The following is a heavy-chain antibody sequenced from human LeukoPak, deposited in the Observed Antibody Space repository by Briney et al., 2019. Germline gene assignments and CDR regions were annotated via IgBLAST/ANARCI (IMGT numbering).Heavy chain of an antibody. D-gene: IGHD3-9*01. V-gene: IGHV3-23*01. J-gene: IGHJ3*01. CDR1: GFTFSSYG. Sequence: GGSLRLSCAASGFTFSSYGMQWVRQAPGMGLEWVSGISRSGSTYYTDSVKGRFTISRDNSKNTLDLQMNSLRAEDTAVYYCAKGGYFDFENWGQGTRVTVSS. CDR2: ISRSGST. CDR3: AKGGYFDFEN.